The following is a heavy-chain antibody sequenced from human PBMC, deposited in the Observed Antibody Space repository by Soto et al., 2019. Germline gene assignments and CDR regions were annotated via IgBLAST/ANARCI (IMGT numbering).Heavy chain of an antibody. Sequence: GGSLRLSCAASGFTFSNSAMTWVRQAPARGLEWVSTIRDSDSGGSTFYADSVKGRFTISRDDSKNTLYLQMSSLRAEDTAMYYCAKVRVGIDVDFDYWGQGALVTVSS. CDR1: GFTFSNSA. CDR2: IRDSDSGGST. D-gene: IGHD2-21*01. J-gene: IGHJ4*02. V-gene: IGHV3-23*01. CDR3: AKVRVGIDVDFDY.